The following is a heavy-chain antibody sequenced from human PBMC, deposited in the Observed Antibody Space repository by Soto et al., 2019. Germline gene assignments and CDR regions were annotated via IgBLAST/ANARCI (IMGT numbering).Heavy chain of an antibody. CDR1: GGSISSYY. CDR2: IYYSGST. V-gene: IGHV4-59*01. D-gene: IGHD4-17*01. J-gene: IGHJ5*02. CDR3: ARDRYGDYSNWFDP. Sequence: SSETLSLPCTVFGGSISSYYWSWIRPPPGKGLEWIGYIYYSGSTNYNPSLQRRATISVDTSKNQFSLKLSSVTAADTAVYYCARDRYGDYSNWFDPWGQGTLVTVSS.